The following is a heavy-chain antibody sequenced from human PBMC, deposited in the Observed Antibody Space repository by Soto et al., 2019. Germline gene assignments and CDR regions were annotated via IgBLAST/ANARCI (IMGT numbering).Heavy chain of an antibody. CDR1: GYLFITHG. J-gene: IGHJ6*04. D-gene: IGHD4-17*01. CDR3: ARSPRISRSGDV. CDR2: INPYTGNT. V-gene: IGHV1-18*01. Sequence: QVEMVQSGAEVKKPGASVNVSCKTSGYLFITHGISWVRQAPGQGLKWMGWINPYTGNTNYAQSLQGRVTMTTDRSTSTAYMELRRLTSDDTALYYCARSPRISRSGDVWGKGTAVTVSS.